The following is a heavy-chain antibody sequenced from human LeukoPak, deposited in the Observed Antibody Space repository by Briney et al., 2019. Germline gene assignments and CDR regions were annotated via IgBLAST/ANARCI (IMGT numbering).Heavy chain of an antibody. D-gene: IGHD3-10*01. Sequence: SETLSLTCTVSGGSISSYYGSWIRQPPGKGLEWIGYIYYSGSTNYNPSLKSRVTISVDTSKNQFSLKLSSVTAADTAVYYCARLGRVRGVIIKYSYGMDVWGQGTTVTVSS. CDR2: IYYSGST. J-gene: IGHJ6*02. CDR3: ARLGRVRGVIIKYSYGMDV. CDR1: GGSISSYY. V-gene: IGHV4-59*08.